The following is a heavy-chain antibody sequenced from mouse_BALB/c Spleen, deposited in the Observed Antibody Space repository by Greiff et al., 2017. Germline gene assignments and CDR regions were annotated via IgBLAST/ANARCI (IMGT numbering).Heavy chain of an antibody. J-gene: IGHJ4*01. Sequence: VQGVESGPELVKPGASVKISCKASGYAFSSSWMNWVKQRPGQGLEWIGRIYPGDGDTNYNGKFKGKATLTADKSSSTAYLQLSSLTSVDSAVYFCARDSSGYDYAMDYWGQGTSVTVSS. CDR2: IYPGDGDT. CDR3: ARDSSGYDYAMDY. CDR1: GYAFSSSW. D-gene: IGHD3-2*01. V-gene: IGHV1-82*01.